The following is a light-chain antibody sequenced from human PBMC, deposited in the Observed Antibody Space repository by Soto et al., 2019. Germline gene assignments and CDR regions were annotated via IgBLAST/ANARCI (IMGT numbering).Light chain of an antibody. J-gene: IGLJ1*01. CDR3: SSYTSSSSYV. CDR2: EVS. Sequence: QSALTQPASASGSPGQSITISCTGTSSDVGGYNYVSWYQQHPGKAPKLMIYEVSKRPSGVSHRFSGSKSGNTASLTISGLEAEDEADYYRSSYTSSSSYVFGTGTKLTVL. CDR1: SSDVGGYNY. V-gene: IGLV2-14*01.